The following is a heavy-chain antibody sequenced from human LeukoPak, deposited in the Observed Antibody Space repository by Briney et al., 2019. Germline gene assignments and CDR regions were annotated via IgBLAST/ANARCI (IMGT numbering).Heavy chain of an antibody. D-gene: IGHD3-10*01. CDR1: GGSFSGYY. CDR2: INHSGST. CDR3: ARGPVPYYYGSWFDP. Sequence: SETLSLTCAVYGGSFSGYYWSWIRQPPGKGLEWIGEINHSGSTNYNPSLKRRFTISVDTSKNQFSLKMSSVTAADTDVYYCARGPVPYYYGSWFDPWGQGTLVTVSS. J-gene: IGHJ5*02. V-gene: IGHV4-34*01.